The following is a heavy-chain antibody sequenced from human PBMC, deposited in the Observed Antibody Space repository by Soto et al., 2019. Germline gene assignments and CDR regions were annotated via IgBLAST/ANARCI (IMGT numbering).Heavy chain of an antibody. CDR3: ARAIKDMYYDYAWGSYRYGMGY. V-gene: IGHV1-8*01. Sequence: ASVKVSCKASGYTFTSYDINWVRQATGQGLEWMGWMNPNSGNTGYAQKFQGRVTMTRNTSISTAYMELSSLRSEDTAVYYCARAIKDMYYDYAWGSYRYGMGYWGQGTLVTV. J-gene: IGHJ4*02. D-gene: IGHD3-16*02. CDR2: MNPNSGNT. CDR1: GYTFTSYD.